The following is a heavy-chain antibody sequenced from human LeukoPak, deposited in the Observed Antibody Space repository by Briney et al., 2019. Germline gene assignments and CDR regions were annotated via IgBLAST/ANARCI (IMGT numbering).Heavy chain of an antibody. CDR2: ISGSGGST. Sequence: GGSLRLSCAASGFTFSSYAMSWVRQAPGKGLEWVSAISGSGGSTYYADSVKGRFTISRDNSKNTLYLQVNGLRAEDTAVYYCARDLGPMATIAELRYYFDYWGQGTLVTVSS. CDR1: GFTFSSYA. V-gene: IGHV3-23*01. D-gene: IGHD5-24*01. CDR3: ARDLGPMATIAELRYYFDY. J-gene: IGHJ4*02.